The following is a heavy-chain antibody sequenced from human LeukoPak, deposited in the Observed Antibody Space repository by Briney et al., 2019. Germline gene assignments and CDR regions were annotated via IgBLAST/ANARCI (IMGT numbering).Heavy chain of an antibody. CDR1: GASISSYH. V-gene: IGHV4-59*08. CDR2: ISYSGST. CDR3: ARQYGAGRFYY. Sequence: SETLSLTCTVSGASISSYHWSWIRQPPGKGLEWIGYISYSGSTNYNPSLKSRVTISIDTSKNQFSLRLSSVTAADTAVYYCARQYGAGRFYYWGQGTLVTVSS. J-gene: IGHJ4*02. D-gene: IGHD6-19*01.